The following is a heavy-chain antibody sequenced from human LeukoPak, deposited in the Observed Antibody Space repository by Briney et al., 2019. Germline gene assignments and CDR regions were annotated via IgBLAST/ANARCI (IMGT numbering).Heavy chain of an antibody. CDR2: INHSGST. CDR1: GVSLSGYS. V-gene: IGHV4-34*01. CDR3: ARGLSRLPSGGY. Sequence: SETLSLTCAVYGVSLSGYSWSWIRQPPGKGLEWIGEINHSGSTNYNTSLKSRVTISVDTSKSQFSLKLRSVTAADTAVYYCARGLSRLPSGGYWGQGTLVTVSS. D-gene: IGHD4-11*01. J-gene: IGHJ4*02.